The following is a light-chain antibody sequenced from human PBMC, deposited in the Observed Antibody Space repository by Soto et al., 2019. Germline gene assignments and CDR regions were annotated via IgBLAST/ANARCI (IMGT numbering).Light chain of an antibody. CDR2: EAI. Sequence: QSALTQPASVSGSPGQSITISCSGTSSIIGGYNVFSWYQQHPGKAPKVIIYEAIMRPSGVSNRFSGSISGTTASLTISGLQADDEADYYCCSYVGATTYVFGSGTKVTVL. J-gene: IGLJ1*01. CDR1: SSIIGGYNV. CDR3: CSYVGATTYV. V-gene: IGLV2-23*01.